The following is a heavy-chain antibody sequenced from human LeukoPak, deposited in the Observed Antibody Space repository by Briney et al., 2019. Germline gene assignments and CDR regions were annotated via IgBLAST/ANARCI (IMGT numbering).Heavy chain of an antibody. Sequence: QSGGSLRLSCAASGFTVSSNYMDWVRQAPGKGLEWVSVIYSGYSTYYADSVKGRFTISRDNSKNTLYLQMNSLRAEDTAVYYCASASTEGQALDYWGQGTLVTVSS. CDR3: ASASTEGQALDY. CDR2: IYSGYST. CDR1: GFTVSSNY. V-gene: IGHV3-66*01. J-gene: IGHJ4*02.